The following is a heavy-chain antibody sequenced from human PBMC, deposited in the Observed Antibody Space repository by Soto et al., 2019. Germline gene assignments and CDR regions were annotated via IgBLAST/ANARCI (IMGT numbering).Heavy chain of an antibody. J-gene: IGHJ4*02. CDR2: ISNSGGRT. CDR1: GFNFSNFA. CDR3: AKAKFAEALAASGLVDD. Sequence: EVQLLESGGGLVQPGGSLRLSCAASGFNFSNFAMSWVRQAPGKGLEWVSLISNSGGRTFYAVSVKGRFAISRDNSKDTLDLQMNSLRAEDTAIYYCAKAKFAEALAASGLVDDWGQGTLVTFSS. V-gene: IGHV3-23*01. D-gene: IGHD6-25*01.